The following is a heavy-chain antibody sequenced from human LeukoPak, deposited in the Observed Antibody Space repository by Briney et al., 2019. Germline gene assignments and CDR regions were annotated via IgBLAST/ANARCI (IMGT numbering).Heavy chain of an antibody. D-gene: IGHD5-18*01. CDR3: ARREYSFIDY. CDR1: GGSISSYY. V-gene: IGHV4-59*08. CDR2: IYYSGST. J-gene: IGHJ4*02. Sequence: SETLSLTCTVSGGSISSYYWSWIRQPPGKGLEWIGYIYYSGSTNYNPSLKSRVTISVDTFKNQFSLKLSSVTAADTAVYYCARREYSFIDYWGQGTLVTVSS.